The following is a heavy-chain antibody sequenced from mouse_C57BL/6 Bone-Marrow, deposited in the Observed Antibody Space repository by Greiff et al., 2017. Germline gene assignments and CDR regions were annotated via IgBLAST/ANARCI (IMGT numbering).Heavy chain of an antibody. J-gene: IGHJ2*01. Sequence: VQLQQSGAELVQPGASVKLSCKASGYTFTEYTIHWVKQRSGQGLEWLGWFYPGSGSIKYNEKFKDKATLTADKSSSPVYMELSRLTSEDSAVYFCARHERWLPFDYWGQGTTLIVSS. CDR1: GYTFTEYT. D-gene: IGHD2-3*01. CDR3: ARHERWLPFDY. CDR2: FYPGSGSI. V-gene: IGHV1-62-2*01.